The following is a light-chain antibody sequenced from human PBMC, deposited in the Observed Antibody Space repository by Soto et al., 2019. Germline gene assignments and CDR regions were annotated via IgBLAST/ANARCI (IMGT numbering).Light chain of an antibody. Sequence: EIVWTQSPGTLSLSPGERAALSCRASQSVNNKFLAWYKLQPGQAPRLLSYAASNRATGIPDRVSGSASGTEFTLTIRRLEPEDFEVYYCHQYGTSPATFGQGTKVDIK. V-gene: IGKV3-20*01. CDR2: AAS. CDR3: HQYGTSPAT. CDR1: QSVNNKF. J-gene: IGKJ1*01.